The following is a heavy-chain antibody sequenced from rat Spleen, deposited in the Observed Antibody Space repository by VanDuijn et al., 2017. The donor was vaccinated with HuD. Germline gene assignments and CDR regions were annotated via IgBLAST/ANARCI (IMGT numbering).Heavy chain of an antibody. V-gene: IGHV5S13*01. J-gene: IGHJ1*01. CDR3: ARHYYDGSYYTSYWYFDF. D-gene: IGHD1-12*02. CDR2: ISTGGGNT. CDR1: GFTFSNYD. Sequence: EVQLVESGGGLVQPGRSLKLSCAASGFTFSNYDMAWVRQAPTKGLEWIASISTGGGNTYYRDSVKGRFTISRDNAKNTQYLQMDSLRSEDTATYYCARHYYDGSYYTSYWYFDFWGPGTMVTVSS.